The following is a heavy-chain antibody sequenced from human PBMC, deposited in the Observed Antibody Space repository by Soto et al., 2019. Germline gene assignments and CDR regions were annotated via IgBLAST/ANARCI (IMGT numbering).Heavy chain of an antibody. J-gene: IGHJ5*02. CDR1: GYTFTSYD. Sequence: ASVKVSCKASGYTFTSYDINWVRQATGQGLEWMGWMNPNSGNTGYAQKFQGRVTMTRNTSISTAYMELSSLRSEDTAVYYCARGRVYSGYGRNWLHPCGPGTLVTVSS. CDR3: ARGRVYSGYGRNWLHP. D-gene: IGHD5-12*01. V-gene: IGHV1-8*01. CDR2: MNPNSGNT.